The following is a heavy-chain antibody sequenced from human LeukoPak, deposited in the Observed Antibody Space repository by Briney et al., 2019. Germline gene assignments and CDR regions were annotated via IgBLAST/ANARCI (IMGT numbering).Heavy chain of an antibody. CDR1: GFTFDDYG. CDR3: TRDERLLSFLK. D-gene: IGHD3-3*01. Sequence: GGSLRLSCAASGFTFDDYGMSWVRQAPGKGLEWVSGINWNGGSTGYADSVKGRFTISRDNSKNTLYLQMNSLRAEDTAIYYCTRDERLLSFLKWGQGTLVTVSS. V-gene: IGHV3-20*04. CDR2: INWNGGST. J-gene: IGHJ4*02.